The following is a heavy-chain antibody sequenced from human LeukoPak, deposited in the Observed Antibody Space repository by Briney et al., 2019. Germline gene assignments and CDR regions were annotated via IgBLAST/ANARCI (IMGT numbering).Heavy chain of an antibody. V-gene: IGHV3-21*01. CDR1: GFTFSSYS. D-gene: IGHD2-15*01. Sequence: GGSLGLSCAASGFTFSSYSMNWVRQAPGKGLEWVSSISSSSYIYYADSVKGRFTISRDNAKNSLYLQMNSLRAEDTAVYYCARVGCSGGSCFGYFDYWGQGTLVTVSS. J-gene: IGHJ4*02. CDR3: ARVGCSGGSCFGYFDY. CDR2: ISSSSYI.